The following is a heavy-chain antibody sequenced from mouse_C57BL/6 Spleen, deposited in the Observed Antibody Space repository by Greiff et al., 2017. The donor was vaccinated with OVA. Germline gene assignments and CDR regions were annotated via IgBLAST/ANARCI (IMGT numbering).Heavy chain of an antibody. CDR1: GYSITSGYY. J-gene: IGHJ3*01. CDR3: ARDQVTTAAY. CDR2: IRYDGSN. D-gene: IGHD1-2*01. Sequence: EVQRVESGPGLVKPSQSLSLTCSVTGYSITSGYYWNWIRQFPGNKLEWMGYIRYDGSNNYNPSLKNRISITRDNSKNQFFLKLNSVTTEDTATYYCARDQVTTAAYWGQGTLVTVSA. V-gene: IGHV3-6*01.